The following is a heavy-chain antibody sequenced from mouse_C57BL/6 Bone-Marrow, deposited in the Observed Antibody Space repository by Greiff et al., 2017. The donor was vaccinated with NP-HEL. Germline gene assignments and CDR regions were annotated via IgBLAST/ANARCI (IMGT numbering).Heavy chain of an antibody. CDR1: GFTFSSYA. CDR2: ISDGGSYT. D-gene: IGHD1-1*01. CDR3: ARDRGTTVVASD. J-gene: IGHJ2*01. Sequence: EVNLVESGGGLVKPGGSLKLSCAASGFTFSSYAMSWVRQTPEKRLEWVATISDGGSYTYYPDNVKGRFTISRDNAKNNLYLQMSHLKSEDTAMYYCARDRGTTVVASDWGQGTTLTVSS. V-gene: IGHV5-4*01.